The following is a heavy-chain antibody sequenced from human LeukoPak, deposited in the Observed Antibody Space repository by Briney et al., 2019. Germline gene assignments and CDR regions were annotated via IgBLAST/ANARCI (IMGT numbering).Heavy chain of an antibody. V-gene: IGHV4-61*02. J-gene: IGHJ3*02. CDR1: GGSTSSGGYY. CDR2: IYITGST. Sequence: PSQTLSLTCTVSGGSTSSGGYYWSWIRQPVGKGLEWIGRIYITGSTNHNPSLKSRLTISVDPSKNQFSLRLSSVTAADAAVYYCARVKSLSTDAFDMWGQGTMVTVSS. CDR3: ARVKSLSTDAFDM.